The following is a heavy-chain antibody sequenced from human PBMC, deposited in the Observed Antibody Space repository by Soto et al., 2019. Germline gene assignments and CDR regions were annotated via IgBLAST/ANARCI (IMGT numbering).Heavy chain of an antibody. CDR3: ARELDDDYGDLGSYMDV. CDR1: GFTFSSYW. CDR2: IKQDGSEK. D-gene: IGHD4-17*01. V-gene: IGHV3-7*01. J-gene: IGHJ6*03. Sequence: GGSLRLSCAASGFTFSSYWMSWVRQAPGKGLEWVANIKQDGSEKYYVDSVKGRFTISRDNAKNSLYLQMNSLRAEDTAVYYCARELDDDYGDLGSYMDVWGKGTTVTVSS.